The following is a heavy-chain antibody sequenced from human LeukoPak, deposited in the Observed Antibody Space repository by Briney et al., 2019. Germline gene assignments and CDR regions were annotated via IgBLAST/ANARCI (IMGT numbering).Heavy chain of an antibody. J-gene: IGHJ4*02. CDR1: GFTFSRYS. Sequence: KTGGSLRLSCAASGFTFSRYSMNWVRQAPGKGLEWVSSISSSSSYIYYADSVKGRFTISRDNAKNSLYLQMNSLRAEDTAVYYCAREYCSSTSCYRFDYWGQGTLVTVSS. CDR2: ISSSSSYI. CDR3: AREYCSSTSCYRFDY. V-gene: IGHV3-21*01. D-gene: IGHD2-2*01.